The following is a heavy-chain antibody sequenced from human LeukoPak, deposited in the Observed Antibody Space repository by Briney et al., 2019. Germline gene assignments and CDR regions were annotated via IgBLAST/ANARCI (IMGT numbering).Heavy chain of an antibody. V-gene: IGHV1-69*13. D-gene: IGHD4-17*01. CDR3: ARLRPYGDYEAQENY. CDR2: IIPIFGTA. Sequence: GASVKVSCKASGGTFSSYAISWVRQAPGQGLEWMGGIIPIFGTANYAQKFQGRVTISADESTSTAYMELSGLRSEDTGVYYCARLRPYGDYEAQENYWGQGTLVTVSS. J-gene: IGHJ4*02. CDR1: GGTFSSYA.